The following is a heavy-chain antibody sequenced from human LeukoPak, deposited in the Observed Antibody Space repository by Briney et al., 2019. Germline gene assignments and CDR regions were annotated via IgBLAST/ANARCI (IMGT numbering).Heavy chain of an antibody. D-gene: IGHD4-17*01. J-gene: IGHJ5*02. CDR2: MSGTDNRT. CDR3: ARERDGDYVDGRWFDP. Sequence: GGSLRLSCAASGFTFSSYAMSWVRQAPGKGLEWVSGMSGTDNRTYYADSVKGRFTISRDNSKNTLYLEMNSLRVEDTAVYYCARERDGDYVDGRWFDPWGQGTLVTVSS. V-gene: IGHV3-23*01. CDR1: GFTFSSYA.